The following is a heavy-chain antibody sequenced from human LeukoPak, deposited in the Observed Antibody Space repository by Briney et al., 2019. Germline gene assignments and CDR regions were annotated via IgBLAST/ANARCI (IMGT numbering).Heavy chain of an antibody. CDR2: INPNSGGT. J-gene: IGHJ4*02. D-gene: IGHD3-22*01. CDR3: ARELYDSSGEFDY. Sequence: ASVKVSCKASGYTFTGYYMHWVRQAPGQGLEWMGWINPNSGGTSYAQKFQGRVTMTRDMSTSTVYMELSSLRSEDTAVYYCARELYDSSGEFDYWGQGTLVTVSS. V-gene: IGHV1-2*02. CDR1: GYTFTGYY.